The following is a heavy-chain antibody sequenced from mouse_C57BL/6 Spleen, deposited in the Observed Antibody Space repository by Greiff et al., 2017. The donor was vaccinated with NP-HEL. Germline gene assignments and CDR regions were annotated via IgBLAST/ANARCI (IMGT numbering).Heavy chain of an antibody. D-gene: IGHD3-2*02. CDR3: AVDSSGYPAWFAY. CDR2: ISDGGSYT. CDR1: GFTFSSYA. Sequence: EVHLVESGGGLVKPGGSLKLSCAASGFTFSSYAMSWVRQTPEKRLEWVATISDGGSYTYYPDNVKGRFTISRDNAKNNLYLQMSHLKSEDTAMYYCAVDSSGYPAWFAYWGQGTLVTVSA. J-gene: IGHJ3*01. V-gene: IGHV5-4*01.